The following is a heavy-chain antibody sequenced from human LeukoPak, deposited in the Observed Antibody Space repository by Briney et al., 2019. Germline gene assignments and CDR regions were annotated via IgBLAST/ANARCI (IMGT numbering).Heavy chain of an antibody. CDR3: ARVVGATGAFDI. Sequence: ASVKVSCKASGGTFSSYAISWVRQAPGQGLEWMGGIIPIFGTANYAQKFQGRVTITADESTSTAHMELSSLRSEDTAVYYCARVVGATGAFDIWGQGTMVTVSS. V-gene: IGHV1-69*13. D-gene: IGHD1-26*01. CDR1: GGTFSSYA. J-gene: IGHJ3*02. CDR2: IIPIFGTA.